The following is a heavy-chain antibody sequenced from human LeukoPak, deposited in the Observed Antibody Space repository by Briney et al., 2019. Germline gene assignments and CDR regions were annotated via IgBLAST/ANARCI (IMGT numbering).Heavy chain of an antibody. Sequence: GGSLRLSCASSGFTLSNYGMHWVRQAPGKGLEWVAVIWYDGSNKYYADSVKGRFTISRDNSKNTLSLQLNSLRAEDTAVYLCAKSRRQSGTYFDYWGQGTLVTASS. D-gene: IGHD1-26*01. CDR3: AKSRRQSGTYFDY. CDR1: GFTLSNYG. V-gene: IGHV3-33*06. J-gene: IGHJ4*02. CDR2: IWYDGSNK.